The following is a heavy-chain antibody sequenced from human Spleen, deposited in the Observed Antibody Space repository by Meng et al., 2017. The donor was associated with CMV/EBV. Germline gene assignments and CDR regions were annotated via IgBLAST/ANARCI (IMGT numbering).Heavy chain of an antibody. D-gene: IGHD3-22*01. CDR2: ISYDGSNK. CDR3: ARSYYYDSSGYYYDGYYFDY. CDR1: GFTCSSYA. Sequence: QVQLVESGGGVVQPGRSLRLSCAASGFTCSSYAMHWVRQAPGKGLEWVAVISYDGSNKYYADSVKGRFTISRDNSKNTLYLQMNSLRAEDTAVYYCARSYYYDSSGYYYDGYYFDYWGQGTQVTVSS. J-gene: IGHJ4*02. V-gene: IGHV3-30-3*01.